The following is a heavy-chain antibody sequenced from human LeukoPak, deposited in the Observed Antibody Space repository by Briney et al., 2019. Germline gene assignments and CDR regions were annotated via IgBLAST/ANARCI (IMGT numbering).Heavy chain of an antibody. CDR3: ARELGYSGYEPLDY. D-gene: IGHD5-12*01. V-gene: IGHV1-18*01. J-gene: IGHJ4*02. Sequence: ASVKVSCKASGYTFTSYGISWVRQAPGQGLEWMGWISAYNGNTNYAQKLQGRVTMTTDTSTSTAYMELRSLRSDDTAMYYCARELGYSGYEPLDYWGQGTLVTVSS. CDR2: ISAYNGNT. CDR1: GYTFTSYG.